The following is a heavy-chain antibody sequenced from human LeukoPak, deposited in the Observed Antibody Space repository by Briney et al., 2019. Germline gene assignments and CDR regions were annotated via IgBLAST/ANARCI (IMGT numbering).Heavy chain of an antibody. CDR1: GFTFSSYA. V-gene: IGHV3-30-3*01. J-gene: IGHJ3*02. CDR3: ARWGSELPDDAFDI. CDR2: ISYDGSNK. D-gene: IGHD6-25*01. Sequence: GRSLRLSCAASGFTFSSYAMHWVRQAPGKGLEWVAVISYDGSNKYYADSVKGRFTISRDNSKNTLYLQMNSLRAEDTAVYYCARWGSELPDDAFDIWGQGTMVTVSS.